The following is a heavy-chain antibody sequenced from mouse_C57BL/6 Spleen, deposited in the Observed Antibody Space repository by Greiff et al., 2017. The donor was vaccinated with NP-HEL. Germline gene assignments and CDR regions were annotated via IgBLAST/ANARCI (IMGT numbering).Heavy chain of an antibody. CDR1: GFTFSSYA. V-gene: IGHV5-9-1*02. CDR3: TREGYDGDWFAY. D-gene: IGHD2-2*01. J-gene: IGHJ3*01. CDR2: LSSGGDYI. Sequence: EVQRVESGEGLVKPGGSLKLSCAASGFTFSSYAMSWVRQTPEKRLEWVAYLSSGGDYIYYADTVKGRFTISRDNARNTLYLQMSSLKSEDTAMYYCTREGYDGDWFAYWGQGTLVTVSA.